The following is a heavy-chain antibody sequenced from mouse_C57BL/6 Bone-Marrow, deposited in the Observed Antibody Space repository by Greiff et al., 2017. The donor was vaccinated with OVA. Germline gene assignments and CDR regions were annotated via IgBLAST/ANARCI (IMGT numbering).Heavy chain of an antibody. V-gene: IGHV5-2*01. CDR2: INSDGGST. D-gene: IGHD2-4*01. CDR1: EYEFPSHD. CDR3: ARHDYDAAWFAY. J-gene: IGHJ3*01. Sequence: EVKLMESGGGLVQPGESLKLSCESNEYEFPSHDMYWVRKTPEKRLELVAAINSDGGSTYYPDTMERRFIISRDNTKKTLYLQMSRLRSEDTALYYCARHDYDAAWFAYWGQGTLVTVSA.